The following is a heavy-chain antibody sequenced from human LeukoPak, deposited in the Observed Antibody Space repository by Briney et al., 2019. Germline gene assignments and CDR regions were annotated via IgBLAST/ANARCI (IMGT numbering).Heavy chain of an antibody. J-gene: IGHJ4*02. Sequence: ASVKVSCKASGYTFTGYYMHWVRQAPALGLEWMGWINPNSGGTNYAQKVQGRVTMTRDTSISTAYMELSRLRSDDTAVYYCASGYSSSLLDYWGQGTLVTVSS. V-gene: IGHV1-2*02. CDR2: INPNSGGT. D-gene: IGHD6-13*01. CDR1: GYTFTGYY. CDR3: ASGYSSSLLDY.